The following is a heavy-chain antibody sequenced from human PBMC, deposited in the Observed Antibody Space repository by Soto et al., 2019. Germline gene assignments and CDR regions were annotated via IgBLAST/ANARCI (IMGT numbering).Heavy chain of an antibody. D-gene: IGHD6-19*01. V-gene: IGHV3-30*18. J-gene: IGHJ4*02. CDR1: GFIISSYG. CDR3: AKSRYSSGWYPFDY. CDR2: ISYDGSNK. Sequence: PGGSLRLSCAASGFIISSYGMHWVRQAPGKGLEWLAVISYDGSNKFYGDSVKGRFTISRDNSKNTLYLQMNSLRAEDTAVYYCAKSRYSSGWYPFDYWGQGTLVTVSS.